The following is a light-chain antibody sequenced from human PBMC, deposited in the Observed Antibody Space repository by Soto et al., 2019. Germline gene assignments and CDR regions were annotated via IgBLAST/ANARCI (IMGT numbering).Light chain of an antibody. Sequence: EIVLTQSPGTLSLSPWERATLSCRASQSVSSSYLAWYQQKPGQAPRLLIYGASSRATGIPDRFSGSGSGTDFTLTISRLEPEDFAVFYCQHYGNSQFTFGPGTKVDIK. J-gene: IGKJ3*01. CDR3: QHYGNSQFT. CDR1: QSVSSSY. V-gene: IGKV3-20*01. CDR2: GAS.